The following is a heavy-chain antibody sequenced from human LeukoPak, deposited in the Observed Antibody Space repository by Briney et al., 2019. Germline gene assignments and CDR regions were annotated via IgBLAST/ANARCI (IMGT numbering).Heavy chain of an antibody. Sequence: GSLRLSCAASGFTFSSYGMHWVRQAPGKGLEWVAVISYDGSNKYYAVSVKGRFTISRDTSKNTLYMQMNSLRAEDTAVYYCAKEPLGGTYYDFVWGSYRSYYFDYWGQGTLVTVSS. CDR2: ISYDGSNK. CDR1: GFTFSSYG. V-gene: IGHV3-30*18. J-gene: IGHJ4*02. D-gene: IGHD3-16*02. CDR3: AKEPLGGTYYDFVWGSYRSYYFDY.